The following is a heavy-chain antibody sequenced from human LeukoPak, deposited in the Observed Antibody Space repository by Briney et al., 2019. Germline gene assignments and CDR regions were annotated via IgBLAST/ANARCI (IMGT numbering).Heavy chain of an antibody. CDR2: FSVRYNVI. D-gene: IGHD6-19*01. CDR3: ARDGPNTWLPND. V-gene: IGHV3-48*01. J-gene: IGHJ4*02. CDR1: GFSLTNFD. Sequence: GGSLRLSCAASGFSLTNFDMNWIRQAPGKGLGWVSFFSVRYNVIYYADSVKGRFTVSRDEAKNSLYLQMNSLRGEDTAVYYCARDGPNTWLPNDWGQGTLVTVSS.